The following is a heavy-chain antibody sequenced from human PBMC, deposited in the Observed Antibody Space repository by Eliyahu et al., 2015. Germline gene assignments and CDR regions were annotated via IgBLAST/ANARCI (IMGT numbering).Heavy chain of an antibody. CDR2: IVPAFGTA. J-gene: IGHJ5*02. CDR1: GGXFTTHX. CDR3: ALEGGSRGPRWFDP. Sequence: QVHLVQSGAEVKRPGSSVRVSCKASGGXFTTHXISWVRQAPGQGLEWLGGIVPAFGTANYAQNFQGRVTLTADESTGTAYMELRSLTSEDTAVYYCALEGGSRGPRWFDPWGQGTLVTVSS. V-gene: IGHV1-69*01. D-gene: IGHD6-13*01.